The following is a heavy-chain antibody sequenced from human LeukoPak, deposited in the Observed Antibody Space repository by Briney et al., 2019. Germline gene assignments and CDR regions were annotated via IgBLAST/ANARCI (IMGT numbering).Heavy chain of an antibody. Sequence: PGGSLRLSCAASGFAFSSYAMSWVRQAPGKGLEWVSAISGSGGDTWYADSVRGRFTISRDNSKSTLYMQVNSLRAEDTAVYYCAKGYSSGWGTNWFDPWGQGTLVTVSS. J-gene: IGHJ5*02. CDR3: AKGYSSGWGTNWFDP. V-gene: IGHV3-23*01. D-gene: IGHD6-19*01. CDR1: GFAFSSYA. CDR2: ISGSGGDT.